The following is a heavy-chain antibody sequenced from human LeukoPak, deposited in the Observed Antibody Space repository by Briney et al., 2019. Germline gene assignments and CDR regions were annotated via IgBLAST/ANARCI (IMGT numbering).Heavy chain of an antibody. V-gene: IGHV3-66*01. Sequence: GGSLRLSCAASGFTVSSNYMSWVRQAPGKGLEWVSVIYSGGRTYYADSVKGRFTISRDNSKNTLYLQMNSLRAEDTAVYYCARDGPGYCSSTSCPYLGMDVWGQGTTVTVSS. CDR3: ARDGPGYCSSTSCPYLGMDV. D-gene: IGHD2-2*01. CDR2: IYSGGRT. J-gene: IGHJ6*02. CDR1: GFTVSSNY.